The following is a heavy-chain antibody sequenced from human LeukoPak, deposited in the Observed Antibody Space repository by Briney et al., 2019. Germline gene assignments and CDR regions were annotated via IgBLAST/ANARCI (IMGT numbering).Heavy chain of an antibody. Sequence: ASVKVSCKASGYTFTGYYMHWVRQAPGQGLEWMGWINPNSGGTNYAQKFQGWVTMTRDTSISTAYMELSRLRSDDTAVYYCARDYGDFTSYCFDYWGQGTLVTVSP. CDR2: INPNSGGT. D-gene: IGHD4-17*01. J-gene: IGHJ4*02. V-gene: IGHV1-2*04. CDR1: GYTFTGYY. CDR3: ARDYGDFTSYCFDY.